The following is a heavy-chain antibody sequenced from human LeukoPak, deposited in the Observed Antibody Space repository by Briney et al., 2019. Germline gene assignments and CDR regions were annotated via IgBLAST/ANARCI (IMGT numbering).Heavy chain of an antibody. V-gene: IGHV3-30-3*01. CDR3: ARDGYSSGWYVVGYYYYGMDV. J-gene: IGHJ6*02. Sequence: GSLRLSCAASGFTFSSYAMHRVRQAPGKGLEWVAVISYDGSNKYYADSVKGRFTISRDNSKNTLYLQMNSLRAEDTAVYYCARDGYSSGWYVVGYYYYGMDVWGQGTTVTVSS. CDR2: ISYDGSNK. CDR1: GFTFSSYA. D-gene: IGHD6-19*01.